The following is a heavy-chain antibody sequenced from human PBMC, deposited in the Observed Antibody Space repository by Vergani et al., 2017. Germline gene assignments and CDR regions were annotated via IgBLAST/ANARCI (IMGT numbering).Heavy chain of an antibody. CDR2: IYHSGST. CDR1: GGSISSGGYS. Sequence: QVQLQESGPGLVKPSETLSLTCTVSGGSISSGGYSWSWIRQPPGKGLEWIGYIYHSGSTYYNPSLKSRVTISVDRSKNQFSLKLSSVTAADTAVYYCAIGVRNNVLMVYAIYFDYWGQGTLVTVSS. D-gene: IGHD2-8*01. V-gene: IGHV4-30-2*01. J-gene: IGHJ4*02. CDR3: AIGVRNNVLMVYAIYFDY.